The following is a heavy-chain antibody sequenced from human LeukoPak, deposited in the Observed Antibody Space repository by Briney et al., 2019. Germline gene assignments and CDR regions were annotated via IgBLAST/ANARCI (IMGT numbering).Heavy chain of an antibody. Sequence: GGSLRLSCAASGFTFSSYSMIWVRQAPGKGLEWVSAISGSGGSTYYADSVKGRFTVSRDNSKNTLYLQMNSLRAADTAVYYCQARHGYWGHGTLVTVSS. V-gene: IGHV3-23*01. CDR1: GFTFSSYS. CDR3: QARHGY. CDR2: ISGSGGST. J-gene: IGHJ4*01. D-gene: IGHD6-6*01.